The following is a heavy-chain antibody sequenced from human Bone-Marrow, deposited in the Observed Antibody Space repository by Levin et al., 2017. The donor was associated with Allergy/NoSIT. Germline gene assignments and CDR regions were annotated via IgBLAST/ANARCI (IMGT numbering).Heavy chain of an antibody. CDR1: GASISSYH. V-gene: IGHV4-59*01. CDR3: ARDRVVASSGTYYYYGMAV. CDR2: VYYSGTT. D-gene: IGHD2-15*01. Sequence: SQTLSLTCIVSGASISSYHWSWIRQPPGKGLEWIGYVYYSGTTNYNPSLKSRVTMSVDTSRNQFSLTLNSVTAADAGVYYCARDRVVASSGTYYYYGMAVWGQGTTVTVS. J-gene: IGHJ6*02.